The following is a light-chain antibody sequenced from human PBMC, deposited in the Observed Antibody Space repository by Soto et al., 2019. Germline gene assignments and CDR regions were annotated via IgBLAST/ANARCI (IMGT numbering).Light chain of an antibody. CDR1: QSVSNY. V-gene: IGKV3-20*01. CDR2: GAS. J-gene: IGKJ5*01. Sequence: EIVLTQSPGTLSLSPGERATLSCRASQSVSNYLAWYQQKPGQAPRLLIYGASSRATGIPDRFSGSGSGTDFTVNISRVESADFSVYCCQQYGGSPLTFGQGTRLES. CDR3: QQYGGSPLT.